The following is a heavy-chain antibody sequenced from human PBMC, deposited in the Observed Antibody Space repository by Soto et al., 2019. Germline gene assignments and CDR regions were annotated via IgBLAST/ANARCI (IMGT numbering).Heavy chain of an antibody. CDR3: AKVKSRIAARPDVYYFDY. J-gene: IGHJ4*02. D-gene: IGHD6-6*01. CDR2: ISGSGGST. V-gene: IGHV3-23*01. Sequence: GGSLRLSCAASGFTFSSYAMSWVRQAPGKGLEWVSAISGSGGSTYYADSVKGRFTISRDNSKNTLYLQMNSLRAEDTAVYYCAKVKSRIAARPDVYYFDYWGQGTLVTVSS. CDR1: GFTFSSYA.